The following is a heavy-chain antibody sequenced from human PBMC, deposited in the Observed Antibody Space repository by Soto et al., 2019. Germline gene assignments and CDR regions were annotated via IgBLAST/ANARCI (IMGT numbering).Heavy chain of an antibody. V-gene: IGHV3-30-3*01. J-gene: IGHJ4*02. CDR2: ISHDETTK. CDR1: GFTFSNYA. CDR3: ARTRNYIVATPPDY. Sequence: QVQLVESGGGVVQPGKSLRLSCAASGFTFSNYALHWVRQAPGKGLEWVAVISHDETTKYYVDSVKGRFTVSRDNSKNTLYPQMDSLRVEDTALYYCARTRNYIVATPPDYWGQGTLVTVSS. D-gene: IGHD5-12*01.